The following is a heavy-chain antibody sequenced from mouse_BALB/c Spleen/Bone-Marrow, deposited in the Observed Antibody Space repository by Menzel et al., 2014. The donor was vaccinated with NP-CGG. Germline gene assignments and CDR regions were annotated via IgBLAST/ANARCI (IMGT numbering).Heavy chain of an antibody. J-gene: IGHJ1*01. CDR3: TREHGWYFDV. Sequence: VQLQQSGPELVKPGASVKVSCKASGYSFTDYNMYWVKQSHGKSLEWIGYIGPYNGGTTYNQKFKGKATLTADKSSSTAFMHLNSLTSEDFSVYYCTREHGWYFDVWGAGTTVTVSS. CDR1: GYSFTDYN. V-gene: IGHV1S135*01. CDR2: IGPYNGGT.